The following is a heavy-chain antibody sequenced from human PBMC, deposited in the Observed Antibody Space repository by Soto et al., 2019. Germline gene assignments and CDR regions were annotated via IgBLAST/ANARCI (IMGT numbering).Heavy chain of an antibody. CDR2: INAGNGNT. J-gene: IGHJ5*02. Sequence: QVQLVQSGAEVKKPGASVKVSCKASGYTFTSYAMHWVRQAPGQRLEWMGWINAGNGNTKYSQKFQGRVTITRDTSXNTAYMELSSLRSEDTAVYYCARGLLGFGESNWFDPWGQGTLVTVSS. CDR1: GYTFTSYA. CDR3: ARGLLGFGESNWFDP. D-gene: IGHD3-10*01. V-gene: IGHV1-3*01.